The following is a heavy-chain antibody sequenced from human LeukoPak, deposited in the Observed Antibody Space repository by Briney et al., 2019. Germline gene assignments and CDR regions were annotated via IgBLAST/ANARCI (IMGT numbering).Heavy chain of an antibody. Sequence: APVKVSCKASGYTFTSYDINWVRQATGQGLEWMGWMNPNSGNTGYAQKFQGRVTMTRNTSISTAYMELSSLRSEDTAVYYCATSVVRGYYDFWSGYYKYGMDVWGQGTTVTVSS. CDR2: MNPNSGNT. CDR1: GYTFTSYD. J-gene: IGHJ6*02. D-gene: IGHD3-3*01. V-gene: IGHV1-8*01. CDR3: ATSVVRGYYDFWSGYYKYGMDV.